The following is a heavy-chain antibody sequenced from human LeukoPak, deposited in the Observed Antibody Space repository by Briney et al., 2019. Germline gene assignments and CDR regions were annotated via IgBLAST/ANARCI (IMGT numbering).Heavy chain of an antibody. CDR1: GFTFSSYG. CDR3: ARLYSSTWENYFDY. V-gene: IGHV3-33*01. D-gene: IGHD6-13*01. CDR2: IWYDGSNK. J-gene: IGHJ4*02. Sequence: PGGSLRLSCAASGFTFSSYGMNWVRQAPGKGLEWVAVIWYDGSNKYYVDSVKGRFTISRDNSKNTLYVQMNSLRAEDTAVYYCARLYSSTWENYFDYWGQGTLVTVSS.